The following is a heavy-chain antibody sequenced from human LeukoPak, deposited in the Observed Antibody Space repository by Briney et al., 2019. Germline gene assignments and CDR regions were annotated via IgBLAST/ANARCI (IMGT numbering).Heavy chain of an antibody. V-gene: IGHV3-64*01. CDR1: GFTFSTYA. D-gene: IGHD3-10*01. CDR3: ARVQSRVRGIQGPFDL. CDR2: IKNNEGDT. Sequence: SGGSLRLSCAASGFTFSTYAMHWVRQAPGEGLEYVSAIKNNEGDTYYASSVQGRFTVSRDNSRSTLYLQMDSLRPDDMAIYYCARVQSRVRGIQGPFDLWGKGTLVTVS. J-gene: IGHJ4*02.